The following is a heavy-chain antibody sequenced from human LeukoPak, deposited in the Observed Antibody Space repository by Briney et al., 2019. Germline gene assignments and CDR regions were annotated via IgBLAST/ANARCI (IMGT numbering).Heavy chain of an antibody. D-gene: IGHD6-6*01. V-gene: IGHV3-33*01. CDR1: GFTFSSYG. CDR3: ARDHADFLECSSSRMGMDV. CDR2: IWYDGSNK. J-gene: IGHJ6*02. Sequence: PGRSLRLSCAASGFTFSSYGMHWVRQAPGKGLEWVAVIWYDGSNKYYADSVKGRFTISKDNSKNTLYLQMNSLRAEDTAVYYCARDHADFLECSSSRMGMDVWGQGTTVTVSS.